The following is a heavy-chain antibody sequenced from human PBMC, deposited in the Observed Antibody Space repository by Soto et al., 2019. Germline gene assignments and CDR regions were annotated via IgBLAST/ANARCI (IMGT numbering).Heavy chain of an antibody. J-gene: IGHJ4*02. Sequence: EVQLVESGGNLVQPGGSLRLSCEASGFTFSGFDMHWVRQPTGKGLEWVSTIGTAGDTYYAVSVKGRFTISRDNAKNSLSLQMNILRAGDTAVYFCARGQEVGAHFFDSWGPGTQVTVSS. CDR1: GFTFSGFD. CDR2: IGTAGDT. V-gene: IGHV3-13*01. CDR3: ARGQEVGAHFFDS. D-gene: IGHD2-15*01.